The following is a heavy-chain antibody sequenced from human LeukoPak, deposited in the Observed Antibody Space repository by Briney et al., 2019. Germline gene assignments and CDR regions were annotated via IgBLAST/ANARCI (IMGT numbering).Heavy chain of an antibody. CDR1: GFTFISYA. D-gene: IGHD3-22*01. J-gene: IGHJ4*02. CDR3: AKGSYYDSSGSFYFDY. Sequence: GGSLRLSCAASGFTFISYAMNWVRQAPGKGLEWVSGVSASGYNTYYADSVKGRFTISRDNSKNTLYVQVNSLGTEDTAAYYCAKGSYYDSSGSFYFDYWGQGTLVTVSS. CDR2: VSASGYNT. V-gene: IGHV3-23*01.